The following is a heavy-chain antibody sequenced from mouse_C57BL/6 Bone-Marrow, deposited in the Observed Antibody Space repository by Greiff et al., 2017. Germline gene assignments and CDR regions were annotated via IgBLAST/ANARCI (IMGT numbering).Heavy chain of an antibody. D-gene: IGHD2-4*01. CDR3: ARQDYDYDDGAYYFDY. Sequence: EVKVVESGGGLVKPGGSLKLSCAASGFTFSDYGMHWVRQAPEKGLEWVAYISSGSSTIYYADTVKGRFTISRDNAKNTLFLQMTSLRSEDTAMYYCARQDYDYDDGAYYFDYWGQGTTRTVSS. CDR1: GFTFSDYG. V-gene: IGHV5-17*01. J-gene: IGHJ2*01. CDR2: ISSGSSTI.